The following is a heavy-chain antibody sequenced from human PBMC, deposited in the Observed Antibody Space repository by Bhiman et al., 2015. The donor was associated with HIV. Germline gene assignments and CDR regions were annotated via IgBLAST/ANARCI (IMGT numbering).Heavy chain of an antibody. Sequence: EVQLLESGGGLVQPGGSLRLSCAASGFTFSSYAMSWVRQAPGKGLEWVSAISGSGGSTYYADSAKGRFTISRDNSKNTLYLQMNSLRAEDTAVYYCAKDLALGSSSGNYFDYWGQGTLVTVSS. V-gene: IGHV3-23*01. J-gene: IGHJ4*02. CDR2: ISGSGGST. CDR1: GFTFSSYA. CDR3: AKDLALGSSSGNYFDY. D-gene: IGHD6-6*01.